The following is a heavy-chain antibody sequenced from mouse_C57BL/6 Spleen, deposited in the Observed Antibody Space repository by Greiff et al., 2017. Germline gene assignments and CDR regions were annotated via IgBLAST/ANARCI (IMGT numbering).Heavy chain of an antibody. CDR1: GYTFTDYY. D-gene: IGHD2-10*01. V-gene: IGHV1-26*01. CDR2: INPNNGGT. CDR3: ASLLWFGC. Sequence: EVQLQQSGPELVKPGASVKISCKASGYTFTDYYMNWVKQSHGKSLEWIGDINPNNGGTSYNQKFKGKATLTVDTSSSTAYMGLRSLTSEDSAVCYCASLLWFGCWGQGTLVTVAA. J-gene: IGHJ3*01.